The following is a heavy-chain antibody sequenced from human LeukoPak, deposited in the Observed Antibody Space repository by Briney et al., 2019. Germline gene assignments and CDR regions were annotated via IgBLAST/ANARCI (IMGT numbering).Heavy chain of an antibody. Sequence: PSETLSLTCTVSGYSISSGYYWGWIRQPPGKGLEWIGSIYHSGSTNYNPSLKSRLTISVDTSKNQFSLKLNSVTAADRAVYYCARLLNSYGYLHFDFWGQGTLVTVSS. CDR3: ARLLNSYGYLHFDF. CDR1: GYSISSGYY. V-gene: IGHV4-38-2*02. D-gene: IGHD5-18*01. CDR2: IYHSGST. J-gene: IGHJ4*02.